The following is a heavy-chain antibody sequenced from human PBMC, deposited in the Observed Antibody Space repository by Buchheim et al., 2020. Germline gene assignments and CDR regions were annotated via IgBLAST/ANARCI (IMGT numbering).Heavy chain of an antibody. V-gene: IGHV1-2*06. Sequence: QVQLVQSGAEVKKPGASVKVSCKASGYTFTGYYMHWVRQAPGQGLEWMGRINPNSGGTNYAQKFQGRVTMTRDTSISTAYMELSRLRTDDRAVYYCTRNRRVAAADYYYYYYGMDVWGKETT. CDR2: INPNSGGT. D-gene: IGHD2-15*01. CDR3: TRNRRVAAADYYYYYYGMDV. CDR1: GYTFTGYY. J-gene: IGHJ6*04.